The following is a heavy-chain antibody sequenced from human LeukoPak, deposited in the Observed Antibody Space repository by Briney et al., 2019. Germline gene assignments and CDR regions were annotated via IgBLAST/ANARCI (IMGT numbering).Heavy chain of an antibody. J-gene: IGHJ4*02. CDR2: TNPNSGGT. Sequence: GASVKVSCKASGYTFTGYYMHWVRQAPGQGLEWMGWTNPNSGGTNYAQKFQGRVTMTRDTSISTAYMELSRLRSDDTAVYYCARDQVAYCGGDCYNSFDYWGQGTLVTVSS. V-gene: IGHV1-2*02. CDR1: GYTFTGYY. CDR3: ARDQVAYCGGDCYNSFDY. D-gene: IGHD2-21*01.